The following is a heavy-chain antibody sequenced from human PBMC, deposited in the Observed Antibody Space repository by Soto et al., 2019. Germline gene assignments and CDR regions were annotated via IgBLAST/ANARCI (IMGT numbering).Heavy chain of an antibody. Sequence: ASVKVSCKASGYTFTSYYIHWVRQAPGQGLEWMGIINPSGGSPSYAQKFQGRVTMTRDTSTSTVYMELSSLRSEDTAVYYCARGGDITIFGVALNWFDPWGQGTLVTVSS. J-gene: IGHJ5*02. CDR3: ARGGDITIFGVALNWFDP. V-gene: IGHV1-46*01. CDR1: GYTFTSYY. CDR2: INPSGGSP. D-gene: IGHD3-3*01.